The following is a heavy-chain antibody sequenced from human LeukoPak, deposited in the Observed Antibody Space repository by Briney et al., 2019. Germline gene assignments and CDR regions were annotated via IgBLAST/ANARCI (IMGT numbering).Heavy chain of an antibody. CDR1: GFTFSSYG. V-gene: IGHV3-33*01. CDR2: IWYDGSNK. D-gene: IGHD3-10*01. J-gene: IGHJ4*02. CDR3: ARDKDITMVRGVLFDY. Sequence: GGSLRLSCAASGFTFSSYGMHWVRQAPGKGLEGVAVIWYDGSNKYYADSVKGRFTISRDNSKNTLYLQMNSLRAEDTTVYYCARDKDITMVRGVLFDYWGQGTLVTVSS.